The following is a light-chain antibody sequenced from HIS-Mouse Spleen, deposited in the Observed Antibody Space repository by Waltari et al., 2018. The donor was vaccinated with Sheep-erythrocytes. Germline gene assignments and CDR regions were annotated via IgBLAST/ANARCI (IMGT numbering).Light chain of an antibody. CDR2: EDS. J-gene: IGLJ2*01. CDR1: ALPKKY. V-gene: IGLV3-10*01. CDR3: YSTDSSGNHRV. Sequence: SYELTQPPSVSVSPGQTARITCSGDALPKKYAYWYQQQSGQAPVLVTYEDSKRTSGIPEGFAGSSSGTMATLTISGAQVEDEADYYCYSTDSSGNHRVFGGGTKLTVL.